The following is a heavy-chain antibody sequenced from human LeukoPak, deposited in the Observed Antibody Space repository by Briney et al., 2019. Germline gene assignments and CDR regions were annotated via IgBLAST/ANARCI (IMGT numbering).Heavy chain of an antibody. CDR3: ARAENDYSHYERLGY. CDR2: ISGSGGTT. D-gene: IGHD4-11*01. Sequence: GGSLRLSCAASGFVFSSYAMTWVRQAPGKGLQWLSSISGSGGTTFFADSVKGRFTISRDNSRNTMYLQMSSLRVDDTAVYYCARAENDYSHYERLGYWGQGTLVTVSS. CDR1: GFVFSSYA. J-gene: IGHJ4*02. V-gene: IGHV3-23*01.